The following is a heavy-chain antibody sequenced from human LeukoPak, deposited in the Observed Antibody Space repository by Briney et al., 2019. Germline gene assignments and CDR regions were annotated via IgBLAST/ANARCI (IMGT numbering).Heavy chain of an antibody. CDR1: GYTFTSYN. CDR2: MNPNSGNT. J-gene: IGHJ6*02. V-gene: IGHV1-8*01. Sequence: GASVKVSCKASGYTFTSYNINWVRQATGQGLEWMGWMNPNSGNTGYAQKFQGRVTMTRNTSISTAYMELSSLRSEDTAVYYCAGGFMVRGVVIQYYYGMDVWGQGTTVTVSS. CDR3: AGGFMVRGVVIQYYYGMDV. D-gene: IGHD3-10*01.